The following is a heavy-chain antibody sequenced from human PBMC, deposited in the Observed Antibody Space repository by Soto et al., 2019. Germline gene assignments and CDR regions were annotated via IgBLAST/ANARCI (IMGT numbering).Heavy chain of an antibody. J-gene: IGHJ4*02. CDR1: GFTFSSYS. V-gene: IGHV3-21*01. CDR2: ISSSSSYI. CDR3: ARQRSLYYYDSSGYPDY. D-gene: IGHD3-22*01. Sequence: GGSLRLSCAASGFTFSSYSMNWVRQAPGKGLEWVSSISSSSSYIYYADSVKGRFTISRDNAKNSLYLQMNSLRAEDTAVYYCARQRSLYYYDSSGYPDYSGQGTLVTVSS.